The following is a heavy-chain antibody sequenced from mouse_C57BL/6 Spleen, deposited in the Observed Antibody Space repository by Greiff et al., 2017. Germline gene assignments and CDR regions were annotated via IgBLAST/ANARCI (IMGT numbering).Heavy chain of an antibody. V-gene: IGHV1-52*01. J-gene: IGHJ2*01. CDR3: ARREDWDYFDY. CDR1: GYTFTSYW. D-gene: IGHD4-1*01. CDR2: IDPSDSET. Sequence: QVQLKQPGAELVRPGSSVKLSCKASGYTFTSYWMHWVKQRPIQGLEWIGNIDPSDSETHYNQKFKDKATLTVDKSSSTAYMQLSSLTSEDSAVYYCARREDWDYFDYWGQGTTLTVSS.